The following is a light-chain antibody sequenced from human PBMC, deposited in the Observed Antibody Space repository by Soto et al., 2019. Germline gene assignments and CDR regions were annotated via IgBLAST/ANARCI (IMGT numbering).Light chain of an antibody. V-gene: IGKV1-5*03. CDR3: QQYETFPLT. CDR2: KAS. CDR1: QSISGW. J-gene: IGKJ4*01. Sequence: DIQMTQSPATLSASVGDRVTIGCRASQSISGWLAWYQQKPGKAPKLLIYKASILESGVPSRFSGSGSATEFTLTISSLQPEDFASYNCQQYETFPLTFGGGTKG.